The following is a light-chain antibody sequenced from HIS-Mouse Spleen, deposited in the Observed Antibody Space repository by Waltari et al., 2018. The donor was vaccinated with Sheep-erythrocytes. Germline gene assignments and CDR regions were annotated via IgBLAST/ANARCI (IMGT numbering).Light chain of an antibody. CDR2: HAS. Sequence: SYELTQPPSVSVSPGQTASITCSGDKLGEKYACWYQQKPGQSPVLVIYHASKRPSGIPERFSGSNSGNTATLTISGTQAMDEADYYCQAWDSSTVVFGGGTKLTVL. CDR3: QAWDSSTVV. V-gene: IGLV3-1*01. J-gene: IGLJ2*01. CDR1: KLGEKY.